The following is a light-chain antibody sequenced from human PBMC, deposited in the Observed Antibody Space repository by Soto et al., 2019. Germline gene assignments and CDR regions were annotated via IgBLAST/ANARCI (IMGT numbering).Light chain of an antibody. CDR1: GSDVGGYKY. CDR3: SSYASSSPFV. J-gene: IGLJ1*01. V-gene: IGLV2-14*01. CDR2: DVS. Sequence: QSVLTQPASVSGSPGQSITISCTGTGSDVGGYKYVSWYQQLPGKAPKLMIYDVSYRPSGVSERFSGSKSGNTASLIISGLQAEDEADYYCSSYASSSPFVFGTGTKLTVL.